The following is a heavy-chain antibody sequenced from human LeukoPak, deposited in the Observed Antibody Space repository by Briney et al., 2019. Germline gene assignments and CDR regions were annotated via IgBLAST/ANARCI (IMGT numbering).Heavy chain of an antibody. CDR2: IIPIFGTT. CDR3: ARPVTYNDVWSGYPPFDY. D-gene: IGHD3/OR15-3a*01. Sequence: SVKVSYKASGGTFSSYAISWVRQAPGQGLEWMGRIIPIFGTTNYAQKFQGRVTITADESTSTAFMELSSLRPEDTAVYYCARPVTYNDVWSGYPPFDYWGQGTLVTVSS. V-gene: IGHV1-69*13. CDR1: GGTFSSYA. J-gene: IGHJ4*02.